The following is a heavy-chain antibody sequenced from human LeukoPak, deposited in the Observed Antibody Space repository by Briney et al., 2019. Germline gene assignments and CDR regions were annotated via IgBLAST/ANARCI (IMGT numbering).Heavy chain of an antibody. Sequence: GGSLRLSCAASGFTFSSYSMNWVRQAPGKGPEWVSSISSSSSYIYYADSVKGRFTISRDNAKNSLYLQMNSLRAENTAVYYCARFIVGATNWFDPWGQGTLVTVSS. CDR1: GFTFSSYS. CDR2: ISSSSSYI. V-gene: IGHV3-21*01. J-gene: IGHJ5*02. D-gene: IGHD1-26*01. CDR3: ARFIVGATNWFDP.